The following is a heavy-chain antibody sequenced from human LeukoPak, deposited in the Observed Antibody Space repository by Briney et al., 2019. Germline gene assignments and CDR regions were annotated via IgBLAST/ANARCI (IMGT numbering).Heavy chain of an antibody. CDR1: GGFISTYY. D-gene: IGHD6-19*01. V-gene: IGHV4-59*01. CDR2: ISYSGST. J-gene: IGHJ4*02. CDR3: ASLAVAGTVDFDY. Sequence: SETLSLTCRVSGGFISTYYWSWIRQPPGKGLEWIGYISYSGSTNYSPSLKSRVTISVDTSKNQFSLKLSSVTAADTAVYYCASLAVAGTVDFDYWGQGTLVTVSS.